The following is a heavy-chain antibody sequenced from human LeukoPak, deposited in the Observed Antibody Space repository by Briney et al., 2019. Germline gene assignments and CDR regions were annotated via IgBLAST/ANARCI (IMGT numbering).Heavy chain of an antibody. Sequence: ASVNVSCKASGGTFSSYAISWVRQAPGQGLEWMGGIIPIFGTANYAQKFQGRVTITADESTSTAYMELSSLRSEDTAVYYCARGGFTMIAPCDIWGQGTMVTVSS. CDR1: GGTFSSYA. J-gene: IGHJ3*02. CDR3: ARGGFTMIAPCDI. CDR2: IIPIFGTA. D-gene: IGHD3-22*01. V-gene: IGHV1-69*13.